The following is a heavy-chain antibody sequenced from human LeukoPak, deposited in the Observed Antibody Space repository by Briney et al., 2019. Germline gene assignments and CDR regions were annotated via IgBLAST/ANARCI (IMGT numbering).Heavy chain of an antibody. CDR3: ARKTDIAVAGLNFDY. J-gene: IGHJ4*02. V-gene: IGHV1-8*03. D-gene: IGHD6-19*01. Sequence: ASVKVSCKASGYTFTSYDINWVRQATGQGLEWMGWMNPNSGNTGYAQKFQGRVTITRNTSISTAYMELSSLRSGDTAVYYCARKTDIAVAGLNFDYWGQGTLVTVSS. CDR1: GYTFTSYD. CDR2: MNPNSGNT.